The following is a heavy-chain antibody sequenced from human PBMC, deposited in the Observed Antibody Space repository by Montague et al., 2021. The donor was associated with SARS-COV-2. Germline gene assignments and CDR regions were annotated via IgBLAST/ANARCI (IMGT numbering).Heavy chain of an antibody. CDR3: ARDRGGSVSSGPYYYGMDV. V-gene: IGHV3-48*04. CDR1: GFTFSSYS. D-gene: IGHD6-19*01. CDR2: ISSSNPI. Sequence: SLRLSCAASGFTFSSYSMNWVRQAPGKGLEWVSYISSSNPINYAXSVQGRFTISRDNAKNSLYLQMNSLRAEDTAVYYCARDRGGSVSSGPYYYGMDVWGQGTTVTVSS. J-gene: IGHJ6*02.